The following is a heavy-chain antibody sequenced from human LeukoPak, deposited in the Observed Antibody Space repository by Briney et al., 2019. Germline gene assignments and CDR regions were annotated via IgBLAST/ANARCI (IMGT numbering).Heavy chain of an antibody. V-gene: IGHV6-1*01. CDR3: ARGSSSSSWYFDY. CDR2: TYYRSKWYN. Sequence: SQTLSLTCAISGDSVSSNSATWTWIRQSPSRGLEWLGRTYYRSKWYNDYAVSVKSRVTINPDTSKNQFSLQLNSVTPEDTAVYYCARGSSSSSWYFDYWGQGTLVTVSS. J-gene: IGHJ4*02. D-gene: IGHD6-13*01. CDR1: GDSVSSNSAT.